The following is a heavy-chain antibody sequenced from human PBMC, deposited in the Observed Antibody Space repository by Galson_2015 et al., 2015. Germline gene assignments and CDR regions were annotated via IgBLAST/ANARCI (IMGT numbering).Heavy chain of an antibody. CDR1: GGSFSGYY. J-gene: IGHJ5*02. D-gene: IGHD2-2*01. CDR3: ARAGTVVVPAAVLSRRGDWFDP. Sequence: SETLSLTCAVYGGSFSGYYWSWIRQPPGKGLEWIGEINHSGSTNYNPSLKSRVTISVDTSKNQFSLKLSSVTAADTAVYYRARAGTVVVPAAVLSRRGDWFDPWGQGTLVTVSS. CDR2: INHSGST. V-gene: IGHV4-34*01.